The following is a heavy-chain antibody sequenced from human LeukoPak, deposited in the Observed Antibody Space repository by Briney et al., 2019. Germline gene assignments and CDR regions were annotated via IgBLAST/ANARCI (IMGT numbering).Heavy chain of an antibody. CDR1: GGSISSYY. V-gene: IGHV4-59*01. J-gene: IGHJ4*02. CDR2: IYYSGST. D-gene: IGHD2-2*01. CDR3: ARGCSSTSCSMGAFDY. Sequence: SETLSLTCTVSGGSISSYYWSWIRQPPGKGLKWIGYIYYSGSTNYNPSLKSRVTISVDTSKNQFSLKLSSVTAADTAVYYCARGCSSTSCSMGAFDYWGQGTLVTVSS.